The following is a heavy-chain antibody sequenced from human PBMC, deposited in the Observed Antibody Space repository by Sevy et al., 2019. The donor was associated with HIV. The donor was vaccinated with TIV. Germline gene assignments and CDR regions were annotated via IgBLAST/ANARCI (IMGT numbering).Heavy chain of an antibody. CDR2: IYSVGST. CDR1: GFTVSSNY. Sequence: GGSLRLSCAASGFTVSSNYMSWVRQAPGKGLEWVSVIYSVGSTYYADSVKGRFTISRDNSKNTLYLQMNSLRAEDTAVYYCARVRRIAVAARDYYYYGMDVWGQGTTVTVSS. V-gene: IGHV3-53*01. D-gene: IGHD6-19*01. J-gene: IGHJ6*02. CDR3: ARVRRIAVAARDYYYYGMDV.